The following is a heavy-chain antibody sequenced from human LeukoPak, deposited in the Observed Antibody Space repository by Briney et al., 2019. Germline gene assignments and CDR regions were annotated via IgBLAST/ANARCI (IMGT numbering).Heavy chain of an antibody. V-gene: IGHV3-23*01. D-gene: IGHD6-19*01. CDR2: ISGSGGST. J-gene: IGHJ5*02. CDR1: GFTFSSYA. Sequence: AGGYLRLSCAASGFTFSSYAMSWVRQAPGKGLEWVSAISGSGGSTYYADSVKGRFTISRDNSKNTLYLQMNSLRAEDTAVYYCAKERSSGWYLHNWSDPWGQGTLVTVSS. CDR3: AKERSSGWYLHNWSDP.